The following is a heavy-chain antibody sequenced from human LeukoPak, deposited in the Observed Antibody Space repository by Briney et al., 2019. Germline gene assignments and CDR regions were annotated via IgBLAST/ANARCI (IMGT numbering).Heavy chain of an antibody. CDR2: IYYSGST. J-gene: IGHJ4*02. Sequence: SETLSLTCTVSGGSISSYYWSWIRQPPGKGLEWIGYIYYSGSTNYNPSLKSRVTISVDTSKNPFSLKLSSVTAADTAVYYCARGGYYYDSSGTIDYWGQGTLVTVSS. CDR3: ARGGYYYDSSGTIDY. D-gene: IGHD3-22*01. CDR1: GGSISSYY. V-gene: IGHV4-59*01.